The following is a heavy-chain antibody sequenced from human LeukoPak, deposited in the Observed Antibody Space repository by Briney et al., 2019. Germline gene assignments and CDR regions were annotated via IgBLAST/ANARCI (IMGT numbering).Heavy chain of an antibody. CDR1: GYTFTIYG. CDR3: ARDHSYSYGSGSQRWRHFDY. D-gene: IGHD3-10*01. V-gene: IGHV1-18*01. CDR2: ISAYNGNT. Sequence: ASVKVSCKASGYTFTIYGIRWVRQAPGQGLEWMGWISAYNGNTNYAQKLQGRATMTTHTSPTTAYMELRSLRSDDTAVYYSARDHSYSYGSGSQRWRHFDYWGQGTLVTVSS. J-gene: IGHJ4*02.